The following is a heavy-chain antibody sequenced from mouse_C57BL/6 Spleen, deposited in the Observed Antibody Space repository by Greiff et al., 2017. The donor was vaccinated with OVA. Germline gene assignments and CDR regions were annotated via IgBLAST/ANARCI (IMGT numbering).Heavy chain of an antibody. V-gene: IGHV1-26*01. J-gene: IGHJ1*03. CDR2: INPNNGGT. D-gene: IGHD1-1*01. Sequence: EVQLQQSGPELVKPGASVKISCKASGYTFTDYYMNWVKQSHGKSLEWIGDINPNNGGTSYNQKFKGKATLTVDKASSTAYMELRSLTSEDYAVYYYYRGYYDEDVWGTGTTVTVSS. CDR3: YRGYYDEDV. CDR1: GYTFTDYY.